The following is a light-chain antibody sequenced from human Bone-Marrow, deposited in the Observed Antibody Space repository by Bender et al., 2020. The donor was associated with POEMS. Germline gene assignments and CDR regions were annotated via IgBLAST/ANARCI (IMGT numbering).Light chain of an antibody. CDR3: CSYTIYYTWV. CDR2: EDS. J-gene: IGLJ3*02. CDR1: SSDVGSDNL. V-gene: IGLV2-14*02. Sequence: QSALTQPSSVSGSPGQSITISCTGTSSDVGSDNLVSWYQQHPGKAPKLMIYEDSKRPSGVSNRFSGSKSGNTASLTISGLQAEDEGDYYCCSYTIYYTWVFGGGTKLTVL.